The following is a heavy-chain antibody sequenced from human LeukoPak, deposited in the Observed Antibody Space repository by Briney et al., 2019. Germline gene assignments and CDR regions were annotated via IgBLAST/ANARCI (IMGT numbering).Heavy chain of an antibody. CDR3: ASSYYDFWSGYSDFDY. CDR2: IYPGDSDT. CDR1: GYRFTSYW. J-gene: IGHJ4*02. V-gene: IGHV5-51*01. D-gene: IGHD3-3*01. Sequence: GESLKISCKGSGYRFTSYWIGWVRQMPGKGLEWMGIIYPGDSDTRYSPSFQGQVTISADKSISTAYLQWSSLKASDTAMYYCASSYYDFWSGYSDFDYWGQGTLVTVSS.